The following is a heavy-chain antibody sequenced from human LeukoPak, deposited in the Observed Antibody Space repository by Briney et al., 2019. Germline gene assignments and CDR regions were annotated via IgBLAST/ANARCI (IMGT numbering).Heavy chain of an antibody. CDR2: IYYSGST. V-gene: IGHV4-31*03. Sequence: SETLSLTCTVSGGSISSGGYYWSWIRQHPGKGLEWIGYIYYSGSTYYNPSLMSRVTISVDTSKNQFSLKLSSVTAADTAVYYCARASSSIAAAGTVDYWGQGALVTVSS. J-gene: IGHJ4*02. CDR3: ARASSSIAAAGTVDY. CDR1: GGSISSGGYY. D-gene: IGHD6-13*01.